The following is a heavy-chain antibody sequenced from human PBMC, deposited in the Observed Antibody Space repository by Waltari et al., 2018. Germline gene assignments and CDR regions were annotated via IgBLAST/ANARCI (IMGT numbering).Heavy chain of an antibody. CDR1: GGSISSSSYY. J-gene: IGHJ6*02. Sequence: QLQLQESGPGLVKPSETLSLTCTVSGGSISSSSYYWGWIRQPPGKGLEWIGSIVYSGSTYYDPSLKSRVTISVDTSKNQFSLKLSSVTAADTAVYYCARDRGYSTPDASYGMDVWGQGTTVTVSS. CDR2: IVYSGST. CDR3: ARDRGYSTPDASYGMDV. V-gene: IGHV4-39*07. D-gene: IGHD6-13*01.